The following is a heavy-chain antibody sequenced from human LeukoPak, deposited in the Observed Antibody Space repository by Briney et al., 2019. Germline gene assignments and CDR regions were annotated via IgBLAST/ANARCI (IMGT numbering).Heavy chain of an antibody. J-gene: IGHJ6*02. CDR3: ARDSAIYCSGGSCLGMDV. V-gene: IGHV3-33*01. Sequence: GGSLRLSCAASGFTFSSYGMHWVRQAPGKGLEWVAVIWYDGSNKYYADSVKGRFTISRDNSKNTLYLQMNSLRAEDTAVYYCARDSAIYCSGGSCLGMDVWGQGTTVTVSS. CDR1: GFTFSSYG. CDR2: IWYDGSNK. D-gene: IGHD2-15*01.